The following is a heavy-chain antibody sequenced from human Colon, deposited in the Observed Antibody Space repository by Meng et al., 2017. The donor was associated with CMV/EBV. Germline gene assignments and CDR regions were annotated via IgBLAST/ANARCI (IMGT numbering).Heavy chain of an antibody. D-gene: IGHD3-10*01. CDR3: GKDLMLGFGSGTQYYFDS. J-gene: IGHJ4*02. V-gene: IGHV4-59*01. CDR1: GGSISSYY. CDR2: IYYSGST. Sequence: SETLSLTCTVSGGSISSYYWSWIRQPPGKGLEWIGYIYYSGSTNYNPSLKSRVTISVDTSKNQFSLKLSSVTAADTAVYYCGKDLMLGFGSGTQYYFDSWGQGTLVTVSS.